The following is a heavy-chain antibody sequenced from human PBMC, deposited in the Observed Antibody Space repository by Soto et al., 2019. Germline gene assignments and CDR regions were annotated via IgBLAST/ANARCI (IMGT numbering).Heavy chain of an antibody. J-gene: IGHJ5*02. CDR1: GFTFSSYA. D-gene: IGHD3-3*01. V-gene: IGHV3-23*01. CDR2: ISGSGGST. CDR3: EKSTKRVFVGWFDT. Sequence: GGSLRLSCAASGFTFSSYAMSWVRQAPGKGLEWVSAISGSGGSTYYADSVKGRFTISRDNSKNTLYLQMNSLRAEDTAVYYCEKSTKRVFVGWFDTWGQGTLVTVSS.